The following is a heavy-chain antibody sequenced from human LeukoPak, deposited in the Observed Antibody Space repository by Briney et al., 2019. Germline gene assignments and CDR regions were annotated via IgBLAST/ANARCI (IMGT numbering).Heavy chain of an antibody. CDR3: AKDLLDGDWDFDY. V-gene: IGHV3-33*06. CDR1: GFTFRSYG. D-gene: IGHD4-17*01. J-gene: IGHJ4*02. CDR2: IWYDGSNT. Sequence: GRSLRLSCAASGFTFRSYGMHWVRQAPGKGLEWVAVIWYDGSNTYYADSVKGRFTISRDNSKNTLYLQMNSLRAEDTAVYYCAKDLLDGDWDFDYWGQGTLVTVSS.